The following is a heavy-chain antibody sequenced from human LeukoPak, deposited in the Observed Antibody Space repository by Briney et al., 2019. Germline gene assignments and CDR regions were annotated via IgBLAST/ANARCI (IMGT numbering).Heavy chain of an antibody. Sequence: GGSLRLSCAASGFTVSNNYMSWVRQAPGKGLEWVSGISGSGGSTNYADSAKGRVTISRDNSKNTLYLQMNSLRVEDTAVYYCAKSLVGVTTTVAWGQGTLITVSS. V-gene: IGHV3-23*01. CDR3: AKSLVGVTTTVA. D-gene: IGHD1-26*01. CDR2: ISGSGGST. CDR1: GFTVSNNY. J-gene: IGHJ5*02.